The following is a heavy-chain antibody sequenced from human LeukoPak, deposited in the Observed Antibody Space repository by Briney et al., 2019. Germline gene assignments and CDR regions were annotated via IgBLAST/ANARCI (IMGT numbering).Heavy chain of an antibody. CDR3: ARDRGGYSHGLYGMDV. D-gene: IGHD5-18*01. CDR2: IIPIFGTA. CDR1: GGTFSSYA. J-gene: IGHJ6*02. V-gene: IGHV1-69*13. Sequence: ASVKVSCKASGGTFSSYAISWVRQAPGQGLEWMGGIIPIFGTANYAQKFQGRVTITADESTSTAYMELSSLRSEDTAVYYCARDRGGYSHGLYGMDVWGQGTTVTVSS.